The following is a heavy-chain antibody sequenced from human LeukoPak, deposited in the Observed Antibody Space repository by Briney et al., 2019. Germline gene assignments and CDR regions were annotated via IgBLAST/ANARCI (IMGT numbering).Heavy chain of an antibody. D-gene: IGHD1-14*01. CDR1: GGSISSYY. CDR2: IYYSGST. CDR3: AGAHGTGYYYMDV. Sequence: SETLSLTCTVSGGSISSYYWSWIRQPPGKGLEWIGYIYYSGSTNYNPSLKSRVTISVDTSKNQFSLKLSSVTAADTAVYYCAGAHGTGYYYMDVWGKGTTVTVSS. V-gene: IGHV4-59*01. J-gene: IGHJ6*03.